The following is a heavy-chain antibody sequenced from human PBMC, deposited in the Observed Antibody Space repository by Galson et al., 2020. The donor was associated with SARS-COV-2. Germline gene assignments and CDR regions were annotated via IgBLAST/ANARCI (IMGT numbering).Heavy chain of an antibody. CDR2: VYYTGST. J-gene: IGHJ4*02. CDR3: TRQPEYYFDS. Sequence: SQTLSLTCSVSGVSTSNSLYFWGWVRQAPGKGLEWIGSVYYTGSTFYNPSLKSRLTLSLDMSKNQFSLALTSMTAADTGVYYCTRQPEYYFDSWGQGTLVTVSS. CDR1: GVSTSNSLYF. D-gene: IGHD2-2*01. V-gene: IGHV4-39*01.